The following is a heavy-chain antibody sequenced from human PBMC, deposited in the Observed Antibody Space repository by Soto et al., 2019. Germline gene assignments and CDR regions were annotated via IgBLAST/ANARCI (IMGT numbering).Heavy chain of an antibody. CDR3: ARGVWSCRYCMDV. CDR2: ISYDGSNK. V-gene: IGHV3-30-3*01. J-gene: IGHJ6*02. CDR1: GFTFSSYA. Sequence: QVQLVESGGGVVQPGRSLRLSCAASGFTFSSYAMHWVRQAPGKGLEWVAVISYDGSNKYYADSVKGRFTISRDNSKNTLYLQMNSLRAEDTAVYYCARGVWSCRYCMDVWGQGTTFTVSS. D-gene: IGHD3-10*01.